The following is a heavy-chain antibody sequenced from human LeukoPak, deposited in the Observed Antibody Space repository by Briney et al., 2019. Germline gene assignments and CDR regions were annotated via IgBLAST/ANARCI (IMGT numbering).Heavy chain of an antibody. D-gene: IGHD6-13*01. CDR3: AKAAAGTGAGFDY. CDR1: GFTFSNYW. Sequence: PGGSLRLSCAASGFTFSNYWMHWVRQAPGKGPVWVSRISTDGSSASYADSVKGRLTTSRDNAKNTLYLQMNSLRAEDTALYYCAKAAAGTGAGFDYWGQGTLVTVSS. J-gene: IGHJ4*02. V-gene: IGHV3-74*01. CDR2: ISTDGSSA.